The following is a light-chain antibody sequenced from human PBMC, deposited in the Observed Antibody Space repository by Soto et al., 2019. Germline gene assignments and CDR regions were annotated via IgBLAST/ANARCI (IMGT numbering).Light chain of an antibody. V-gene: IGKV1-39*01. Sequence: IQMTQCPSSLSASVGDRVTITGRAGPGISISLNWYQQRTGKAPKLLTYAASGLQSGVPSRCSGSGSGTDFTTPISSLQPEDFVSYYCQKSPRTPSWTFGQGTKVDIK. CDR1: PGISIS. CDR3: QKSPRTPSWT. J-gene: IGKJ1*01. CDR2: AAS.